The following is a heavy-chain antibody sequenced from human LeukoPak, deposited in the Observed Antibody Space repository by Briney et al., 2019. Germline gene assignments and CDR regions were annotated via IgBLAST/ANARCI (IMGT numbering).Heavy chain of an antibody. CDR1: GGTFSSYA. J-gene: IGHJ3*02. D-gene: IGHD3-22*01. CDR2: IIPILGIA. Sequence: PRASVKVSCQASGGTFSSYAISWVRQAPGQGLEWMGRIIPILGIANYAQKFQGRVTITADKSTSTAYMELSSLRSEDTAVYYCARDLENYYDSSVADAFDIWGQGTMVTVSS. CDR3: ARDLENYYDSSVADAFDI. V-gene: IGHV1-69*04.